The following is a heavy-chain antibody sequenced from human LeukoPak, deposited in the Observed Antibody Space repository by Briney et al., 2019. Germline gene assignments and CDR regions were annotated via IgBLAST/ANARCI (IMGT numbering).Heavy chain of an antibody. CDR1: GVTFSSYA. Sequence: PGGSLRLSCAASGVTFSSYAMSWVRQAPGKGLEWVSAISGSGGSTYYADSVKGRFTISRDNPKNTLYLQMNSLRAEDTAVYYCAKGPLPSQWLVGWFDPWGQGTLVTVSS. CDR2: ISGSGGST. CDR3: AKGPLPSQWLVGWFDP. D-gene: IGHD6-19*01. V-gene: IGHV3-23*01. J-gene: IGHJ5*02.